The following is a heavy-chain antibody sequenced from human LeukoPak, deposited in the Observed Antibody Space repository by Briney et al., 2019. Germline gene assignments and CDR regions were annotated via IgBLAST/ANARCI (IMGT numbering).Heavy chain of an antibody. V-gene: IGHV4-34*01. Sequence: SETLSLTCAVYGGSFSGYYWSWIRQPPGKGLEWIGEINHSGSTNYNPYLKSRVTISVDTSKNQFSLKLSSVTAADTAVYYCARHIAVAGTSWGQGTLVTVSS. J-gene: IGHJ4*02. D-gene: IGHD6-19*01. CDR2: INHSGST. CDR1: GGSFSGYY. CDR3: ARHIAVAGTS.